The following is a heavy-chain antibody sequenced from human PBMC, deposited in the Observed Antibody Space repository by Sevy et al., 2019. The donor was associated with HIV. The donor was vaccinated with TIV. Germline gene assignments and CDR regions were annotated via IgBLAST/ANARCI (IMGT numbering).Heavy chain of an antibody. CDR1: GFTFSSYA. CDR2: ISYDGSNK. CDR3: ARSITVPYDSSGYYYYYYYGMDV. J-gene: IGHJ6*02. D-gene: IGHD3-22*01. Sequence: GGSLRLSCAASGFTFSSYAMHWVRQAPGKGLEWVAVISYDGSNKYYADSVKGRFTISRDNSKNTLYLQMNSLRAEETAVYYCARSITVPYDSSGYYYYYYYGMDVWGQGTTVTVSS. V-gene: IGHV3-30*04.